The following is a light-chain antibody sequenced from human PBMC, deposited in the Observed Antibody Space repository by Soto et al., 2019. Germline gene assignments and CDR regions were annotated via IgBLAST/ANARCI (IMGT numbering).Light chain of an antibody. J-gene: IGKJ1*01. CDR2: KAS. CDR1: QTISSW. CDR3: QHYNIYSEA. V-gene: IGKV1-5*03. Sequence: QITQSPSFLSGSVGDRVTITCRASQTISSWLAWYQQKPGKAPKLLIYKASTLKGGVPSRFSGSGSGTEFTLTISSLQPDDFATYYCQHYNIYSEAFGQGAKVDIK.